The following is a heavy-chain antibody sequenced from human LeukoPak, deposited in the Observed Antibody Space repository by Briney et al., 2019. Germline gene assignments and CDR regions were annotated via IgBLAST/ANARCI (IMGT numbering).Heavy chain of an antibody. J-gene: IGHJ6*02. CDR3: ARDQTVTRYGMDV. CDR2: ISAYNGNT. CDR1: GYTFTSYD. V-gene: IGHV1-18*01. Sequence: ASVKVSCKASGYTFTSYDINWVRQATGQGLEWMGWISAYNGNTNYAQNLQGRVTMTTDTSTSTAYMELRSLRSDDTAVYYCARDQTVTRYGMDVWGQGTTVIVSS. D-gene: IGHD4-17*01.